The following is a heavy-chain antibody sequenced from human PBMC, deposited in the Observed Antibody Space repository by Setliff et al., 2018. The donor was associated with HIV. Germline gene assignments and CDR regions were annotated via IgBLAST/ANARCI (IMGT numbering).Heavy chain of an antibody. CDR3: ARDGFRPGYSSGWSDY. CDR2: ISGHNGDT. CDR1: GYTFTSYG. D-gene: IGHD6-19*01. J-gene: IGHJ4*02. Sequence: GASVKVSCKASGYTFTSYGISWVRQAPGQGLEWMGGISGHNGDTKYPQKFQGRVTMTTDTSTSTAYMELRSLRSDDTAVYYCARDGFRPGYSSGWSDYWGQGTLVTVSS. V-gene: IGHV1-18*01.